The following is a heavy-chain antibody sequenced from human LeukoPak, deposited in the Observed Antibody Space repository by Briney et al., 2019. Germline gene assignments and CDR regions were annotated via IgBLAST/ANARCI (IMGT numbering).Heavy chain of an antibody. J-gene: IGHJ4*02. CDR2: ISGSGGST. Sequence: GGSLRLSWAAAGFTFSSYAMSWVRQAPGKGLEWVSAISGSGGSTYYADSVKGRFTISRDNSKKTLYLHMNSLRAEETAVYYCAKDSRYYDSSGLFDYWGQGTLVTVSS. D-gene: IGHD3-22*01. CDR1: GFTFSSYA. V-gene: IGHV3-23*01. CDR3: AKDSRYYDSSGLFDY.